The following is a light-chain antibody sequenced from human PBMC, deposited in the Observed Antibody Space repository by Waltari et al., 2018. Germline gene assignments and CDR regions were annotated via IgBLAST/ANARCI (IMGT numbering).Light chain of an antibody. V-gene: IGKV2-28*01. J-gene: IGKJ2*01. CDR3: MQAQQTHT. Sequence: DIVMTQSPLSLAVTPGEPASISCRSSQSLLHRNGYNYLDWYLQKPGQSPQLRIYLGSSRASGVPDRFSGSGSGTDFTLKISRVEAEDVGVYYCMQAQQTHTFGQGTKLEIK. CDR1: QSLLHRNGYNY. CDR2: LGS.